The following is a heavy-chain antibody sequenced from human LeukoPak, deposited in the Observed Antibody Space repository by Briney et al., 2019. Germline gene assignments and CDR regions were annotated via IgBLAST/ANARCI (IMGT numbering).Heavy chain of an antibody. D-gene: IGHD3-9*01. CDR1: GFTFSSYA. CDR2: ISGSGGST. Sequence: GGSLRLSCAASGFTFSSYAMSWVRLAPGKGLEWVSAISGSGGSTYHADSVKGRFTISRDNSKNTLYLQMNSLRAEDTAVYYCAKDRQYYYILTGYYSSYWGQGTLVTVSS. J-gene: IGHJ4*02. V-gene: IGHV3-23*01. CDR3: AKDRQYYYILTGYYSSY.